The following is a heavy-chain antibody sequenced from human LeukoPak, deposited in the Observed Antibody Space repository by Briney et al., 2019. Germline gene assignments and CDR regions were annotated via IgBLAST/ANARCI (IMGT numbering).Heavy chain of an antibody. CDR2: ISGSGGST. J-gene: IGHJ4*02. CDR1: GFTFTSYA. V-gene: IGHV3-23*01. Sequence: PGGSLRLSCAASGFTFTSYAMTWVRQAPGKGLEWVSAISGSGGSTYYADSVKGRFTISRDNSKNTLYLQMNSLRAEDTAVYYCAKDRRRGFYGDYHNWGQGTLVTVSS. CDR3: AKDRRRGFYGDYHN. D-gene: IGHD4-17*01.